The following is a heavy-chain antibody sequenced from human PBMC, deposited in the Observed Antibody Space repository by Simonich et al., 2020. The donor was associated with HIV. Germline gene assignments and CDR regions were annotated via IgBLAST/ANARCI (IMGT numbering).Heavy chain of an antibody. D-gene: IGHD2-15*01. CDR3: ARHVAGADIDY. CDR2: INHSGIT. V-gene: IGHV4-34*01. CDR1: GGSFSGYY. Sequence: QVQLQQWGAGLLKPAETLSLTCAVYGGSFSGYYWSWIRQPPGKGLEWIGEINHSGITNYNPSLKSRSAMSRDTSKNQSSLKLSSVTAADTAVYYCARHVAGADIDYWGQGNLVTVSS. J-gene: IGHJ4*02.